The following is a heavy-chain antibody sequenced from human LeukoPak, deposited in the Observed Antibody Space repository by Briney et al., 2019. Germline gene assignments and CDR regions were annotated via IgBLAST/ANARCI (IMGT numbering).Heavy chain of an antibody. CDR2: IYPGDSDT. V-gene: IGHV5-51*01. Sequence: GESLKISCKGSGYSFTSYWIGWVRQMPGKGLEWMGIIYPGDSDTRYSPSFQGQVTISADKYISTAYLQWSSLKASDTAMYYCARQSKYYSGGSCYSHFDYWGQGTLVTVSS. CDR3: ARQSKYYSGGSCYSHFDY. CDR1: GYSFTSYW. J-gene: IGHJ4*02. D-gene: IGHD2-15*01.